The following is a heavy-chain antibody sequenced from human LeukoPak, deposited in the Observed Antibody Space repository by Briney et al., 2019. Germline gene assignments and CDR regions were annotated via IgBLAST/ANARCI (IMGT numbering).Heavy chain of an antibody. CDR2: ISSSSSYM. CDR1: GFTFSSYS. J-gene: IGHJ4*02. V-gene: IGHV3-21*01. Sequence: GGSLRLSCAASGFTFSSYSMNWVRQAPGMGLEWVSSISSSSSYMYYADSVKGRFTISRDNAKNSLYLQMNSLRAEDTAVHYCARRGYSGYDFDYWGQGTLVTVSS. D-gene: IGHD5-12*01. CDR3: ARRGYSGYDFDY.